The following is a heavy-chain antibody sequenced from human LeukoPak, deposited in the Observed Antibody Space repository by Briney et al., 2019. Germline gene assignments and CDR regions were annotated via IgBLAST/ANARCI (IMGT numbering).Heavy chain of an antibody. J-gene: IGHJ3*02. CDR1: GFTFSSYG. CDR3: VRGGYCSTTICYWYNAFDM. Sequence: PGGSLRLSCAASGFTFSSYGMHWVRQAPGKGLEWVSYIATSGSAIYYADSVKGRFTISRDDAKNSLYLQMNSLRTEDMAVYYCVRGGYCSTTICYWYNAFDMWGQGTMVTVSS. V-gene: IGHV3-48*04. D-gene: IGHD2-2*01. CDR2: IATSGSAI.